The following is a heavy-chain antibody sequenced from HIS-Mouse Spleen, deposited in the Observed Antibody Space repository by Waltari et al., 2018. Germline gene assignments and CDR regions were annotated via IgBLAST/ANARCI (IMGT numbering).Heavy chain of an antibody. J-gene: IGHJ4*02. CDR2: IYYSGST. Sequence: QVQLQESGPGLVKPSETLSLTCTVSSGSISSYYWSWIRQPPGKGLEWIGYIYYSGSTNYNPYLKSRVTISVDTSKNQFSLKLSSVTAADTAVYYCARLMIPQSGGFDYWGQGTLVTVSS. CDR1: SGSISSYY. D-gene: IGHD3-22*01. V-gene: IGHV4-59*08. CDR3: ARLMIPQSGGFDY.